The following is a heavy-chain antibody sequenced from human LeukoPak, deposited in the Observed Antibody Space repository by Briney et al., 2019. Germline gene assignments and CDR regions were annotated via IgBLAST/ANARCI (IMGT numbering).Heavy chain of an antibody. Sequence: GGSLRLSCAASGFTFSTQCMHWVRQAPGKGLEWVTFIQNHGNDKLYADSVKGRFTVSRDTSKDTLYLQINSLRAEDTAMYYCARESGRSRVGELLRDWGQGTLVTVSS. D-gene: IGHD3-10*01. V-gene: IGHV3-30*02. CDR3: ARESGRSRVGELLRD. CDR2: IQNHGNDK. J-gene: IGHJ4*02. CDR1: GFTFSTQC.